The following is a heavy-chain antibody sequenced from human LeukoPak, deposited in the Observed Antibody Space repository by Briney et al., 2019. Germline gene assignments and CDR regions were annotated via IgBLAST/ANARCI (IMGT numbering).Heavy chain of an antibody. CDR3: ATRVRDGYKPRDATDY. CDR2: INHSGST. D-gene: IGHD5-24*01. Sequence: SETLSLTCAVYGGSFSGYYWSWIRQPPGKGLEWIGEINHSGSTNYNPSLKSRVTISVDTSKNQFSLKLSSVTAADTAVYYCATRVRDGYKPRDATDYWGQGTLVTVSS. J-gene: IGHJ4*02. V-gene: IGHV4-34*01. CDR1: GGSFSGYY.